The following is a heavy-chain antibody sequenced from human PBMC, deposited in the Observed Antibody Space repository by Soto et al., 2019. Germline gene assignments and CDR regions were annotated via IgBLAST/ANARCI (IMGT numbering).Heavy chain of an antibody. J-gene: IGHJ4*02. CDR2: ISSSGSTI. V-gene: IGHV3-11*01. CDR3: AREGSQYYDSSGYYYWDY. CDR1: GFTFSDYY. D-gene: IGHD3-22*01. Sequence: VQLVESGGGLVQPGRSLRLSCAASGFTFSDYYMSWIRQAPGKGLEWVSYISSSGSTIYYADSVKGRFTISRDNAKNSLYLQVNSLIAEDTAVYYCAREGSQYYDSSGYYYWDYWGQGTLVTVAS.